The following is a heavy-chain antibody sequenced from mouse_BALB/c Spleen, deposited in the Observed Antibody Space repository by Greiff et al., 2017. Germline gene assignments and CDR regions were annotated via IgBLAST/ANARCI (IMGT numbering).Heavy chain of an antibody. D-gene: IGHD2-14*01. V-gene: IGHV1S127*01. J-gene: IGHJ2*01. Sequence: VQLQQSGPQLVRPGASVKISCKASGYSFTSYWMHWVKQRPGQGLEWIGMIDPSDSETRLNQKFKDKATLTVDKSSSTAYMQLSSPTSEDSAVYYCARSCTVIEKRYGRGAYFDDWGQGTTLTVSS. CDR1: GYSFTSYW. CDR3: ARSCTVIEKRYGRGAYFDD. CDR2: IDPSDSET.